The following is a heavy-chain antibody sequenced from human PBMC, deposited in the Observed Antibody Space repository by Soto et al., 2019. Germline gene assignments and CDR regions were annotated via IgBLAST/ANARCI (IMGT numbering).Heavy chain of an antibody. D-gene: IGHD6-6*01. V-gene: IGHV3-7*01. Sequence: GGSLRLSCAVSGFSVSNSWMSWVRQAPGKGLEWVAAMKEDGTLQYYVDSVKGRFTISRDNAKNLLFLDMSSLRGQDTAIYYCSRDLSSSSAYWGQGIQVTVSS. CDR3: SRDLSSSSAY. CDR1: GFSVSNSW. J-gene: IGHJ4*02. CDR2: MKEDGTLQ.